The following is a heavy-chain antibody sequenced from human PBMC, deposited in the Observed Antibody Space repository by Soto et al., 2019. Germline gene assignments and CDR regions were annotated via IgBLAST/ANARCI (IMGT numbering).Heavy chain of an antibody. D-gene: IGHD3-10*01. CDR2: IYSSGNI. CDR3: ARGLRGVGYDP. CDR1: GCSVTVDY. V-gene: IGHV4-4*09. J-gene: IGHJ5*02. Sequence: SETLSLTCTVSGCSVTVDYWSWLRQPPGKGLEWIGYIYSSGNINFNPSLKNRVTMSVDTSKNQFSLNLTSVTAADTAVYFCARGLRGVGYDPWGQGTPVTVS.